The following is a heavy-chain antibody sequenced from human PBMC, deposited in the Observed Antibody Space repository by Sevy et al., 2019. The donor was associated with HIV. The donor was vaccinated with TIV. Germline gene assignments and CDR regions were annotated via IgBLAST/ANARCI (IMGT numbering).Heavy chain of an antibody. CDR1: GITFSNYA. D-gene: IGHD6-6*01. V-gene: IGHV3-23*01. CDR3: AKHRQGGIAARIFDF. J-gene: IGHJ4*02. Sequence: GGSLRLSCATSGITFSNYAMSWVRQPPGKGLEWVSALSGSGDTTYYAASVEGRFTISRDNSNNTLYLQMNSLGAGDTAVYYCAKHRQGGIAARIFDFWGQGTLVTVSS. CDR2: LSGSGDTT.